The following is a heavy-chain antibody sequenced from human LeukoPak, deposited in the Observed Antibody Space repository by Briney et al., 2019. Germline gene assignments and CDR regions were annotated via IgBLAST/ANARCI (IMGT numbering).Heavy chain of an antibody. J-gene: IGHJ4*02. V-gene: IGHV3-53*01. CDR3: ARGDGYNFFDY. CDR1: GFSVTNNY. D-gene: IGHD5-24*01. CDR2: FYVGGAT. Sequence: QTGGSLRLSCAVSGFSVTNNYMSCVRQAPGKGLEWVSVFYVGGATYYADSVKGRFTISRDNSENTLCLQMKSLRAEDTAVYYCARGDGYNFFDYWGQGTLVTVSS.